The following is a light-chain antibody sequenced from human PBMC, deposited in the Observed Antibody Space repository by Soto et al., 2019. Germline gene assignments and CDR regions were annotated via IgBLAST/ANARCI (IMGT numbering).Light chain of an antibody. CDR3: LEHFSFSWT. CDR2: AAS. V-gene: IGKV1-17*01. J-gene: IGKJ1*01. CDR1: QGIRND. Sequence: DIQMTQSPSSLSASVGDRVTITCRASQGIRNDLGWYQQNPGKAPKRLIYAASSLQSGVPSRFRGFVYCTESAFTIISLQRVDFETYFCLEHFSFSWTFGPRAKVAIK.